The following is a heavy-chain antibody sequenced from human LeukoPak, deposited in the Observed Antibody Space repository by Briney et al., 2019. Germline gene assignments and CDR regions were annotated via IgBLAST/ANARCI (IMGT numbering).Heavy chain of an antibody. D-gene: IGHD6-13*01. CDR2: IYHSGST. V-gene: IGHV4-38-2*02. Sequence: SETLSLTCTVSGYSISSGYYWGWIRQPPGKGLEWIGSIYHSGSTYYNPSLKSRVTISVDTSKNQFSLKLSSVTAADTAVYYCAREEAAAGTSPDWFDPWGQGTLVTVSS. J-gene: IGHJ5*02. CDR1: GYSISSGYY. CDR3: AREEAAAGTSPDWFDP.